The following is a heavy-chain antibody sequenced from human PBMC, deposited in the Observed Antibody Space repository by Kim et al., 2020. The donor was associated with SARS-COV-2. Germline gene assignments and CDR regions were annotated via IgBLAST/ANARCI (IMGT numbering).Heavy chain of an antibody. D-gene: IGHD6-13*01. CDR3: AKNIVASGTGLYFYGLDA. Sequence: KGRFTISRDNAKNSLYLQMNSLTAEDTALYYCAKNIVASGTGLYFYGLDAWGLGTTVTVSS. V-gene: IGHV3-9*01. J-gene: IGHJ6*02.